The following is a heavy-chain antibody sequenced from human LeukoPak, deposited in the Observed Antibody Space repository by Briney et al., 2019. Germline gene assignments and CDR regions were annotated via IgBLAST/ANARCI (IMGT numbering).Heavy chain of an antibody. V-gene: IGHV3-30*02. CDR1: GFTFSSYG. CDR3: AKTVPGIAVAGYDY. D-gene: IGHD6-19*01. CDR2: IRYDGSNK. J-gene: IGHJ4*02. Sequence: GGSLRLSCAASGFTFSSYGVHWVRQAPGKGLEWVAFIRYDGSNKYYADSVKGRFTISRDNSKNTLYLQMNSLRAEDTAVYYCAKTVPGIAVAGYDYWGQGTLVTVSS.